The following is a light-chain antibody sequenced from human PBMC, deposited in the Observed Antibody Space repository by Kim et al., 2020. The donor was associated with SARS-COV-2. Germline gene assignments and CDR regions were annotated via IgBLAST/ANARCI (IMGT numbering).Light chain of an antibody. V-gene: IGKV3-11*01. CDR2: DAS. J-gene: IGKJ4*01. CDR1: QSVGTY. CDR3: QQRGHWLT. Sequence: DIVLTQSPATLSLSPGDRATLSCRASQSVGTYVAWYQQKRGQSPRLLIYDASTRATGIPARFSGSGSVTDFTLTISSLEPEDFAVYYCQQRGHWLTFGGGTKVDIK.